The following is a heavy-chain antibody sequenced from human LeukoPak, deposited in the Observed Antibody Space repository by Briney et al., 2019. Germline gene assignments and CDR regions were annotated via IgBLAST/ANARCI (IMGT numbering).Heavy chain of an antibody. CDR2: IYHNGGT. D-gene: IGHD3-9*01. Sequence: PSGTLSLTCAVSGGSISTSNWWSWVRQPPGKGLEWIGEIYHNGGTNYSPSLKSRATISVDKSKNQFSLKLSSVTAADTAVYYCASLRYILTGYYSWGLGTPVTVSS. CDR1: GGSISTSNW. V-gene: IGHV4-4*02. J-gene: IGHJ4*02. CDR3: ASLRYILTGYYS.